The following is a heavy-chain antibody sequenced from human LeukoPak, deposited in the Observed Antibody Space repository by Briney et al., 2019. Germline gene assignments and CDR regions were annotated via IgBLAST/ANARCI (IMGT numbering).Heavy chain of an antibody. V-gene: IGHV1-46*01. CDR2: INPSGGST. Sequence: ASVKVSCKASGYTFTSYYMHWVRQAPGQGLEWMGVINPSGGSTSYAQKFQGRVTMTRDTSTSTVYMELSSLRSEDTAMYYCTRALYGNWFDPWGQGTLVTVSS. CDR1: GYTFTSYY. CDR3: TRALYGNWFDP. D-gene: IGHD2/OR15-2a*01. J-gene: IGHJ5*02.